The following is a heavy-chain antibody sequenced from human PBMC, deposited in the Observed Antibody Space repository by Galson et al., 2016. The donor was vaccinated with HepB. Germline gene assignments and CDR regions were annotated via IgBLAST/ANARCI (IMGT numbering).Heavy chain of an antibody. V-gene: IGHV3-30*18. CDR3: AKDRRYYDSSGYFWEGYYYDGMDV. D-gene: IGHD3-22*01. CDR2: ISYDGSDK. J-gene: IGHJ6*02. Sequence: RQAPGKGLEWVAVISYDGSDKYYADSVKGRFTISRDNSKNTLYLQMNSLRPEDTAVYYCAKDRRYYDSSGYFWEGYYYDGMDVWGQGTTVTASS.